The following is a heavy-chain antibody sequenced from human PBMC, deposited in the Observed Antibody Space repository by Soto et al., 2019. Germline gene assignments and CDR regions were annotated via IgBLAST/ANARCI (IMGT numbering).Heavy chain of an antibody. J-gene: IGHJ3*02. V-gene: IGHV4-30-4*01. Sequence: PSETLSPTCTVSGCSISSGDYYWSWIRQPPGKGLEWIGYIYYSGSTYYNPSLKSRVTISVDTSKNQFSLKLSSVTAADTAVYYCARDSSWYAFDIWGQGTMVTVSS. CDR1: GCSISSGDYY. CDR3: ARDSSWYAFDI. CDR2: IYYSGST.